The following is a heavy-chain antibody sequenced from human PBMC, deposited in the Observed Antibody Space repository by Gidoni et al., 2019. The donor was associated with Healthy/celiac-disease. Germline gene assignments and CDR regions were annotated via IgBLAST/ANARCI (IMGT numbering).Heavy chain of an antibody. V-gene: IGHV1-18*01. Sequence: QVQLVQSGAEVKKPGASAKASCKASGYTSTSYGISWVRQAPGQGLEWMGWISAYNGNTNYAQELQGRVTMTTDTSTSTAYMGLRSLRSDDTAVYYCARGNRDVVGELYDYWGQGTLVTVSS. CDR3: ARGNRDVVGELYDY. J-gene: IGHJ4*02. CDR1: GYTSTSYG. D-gene: IGHD3-16*01. CDR2: ISAYNGNT.